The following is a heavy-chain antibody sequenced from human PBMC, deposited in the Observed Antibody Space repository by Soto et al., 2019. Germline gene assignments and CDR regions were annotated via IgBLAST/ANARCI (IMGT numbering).Heavy chain of an antibody. J-gene: IGHJ4*02. CDR1: GFTFSNYA. V-gene: IGHV3-23*01. CDR2: ISGSGGST. CDR3: AKGVDSSAWYPGYFDY. D-gene: IGHD6-13*01. Sequence: EVQLLESGGDLVQPGGSLRLSCAASGFTFSNYAMSWVRQAPGSGLEWVSSISGSGGSTFYTNSVKGRFTISRDNLRNTLYLLLNSLRVEDAAVYYCAKGVDSSAWYPGYFDYWGQGTLVTVSS.